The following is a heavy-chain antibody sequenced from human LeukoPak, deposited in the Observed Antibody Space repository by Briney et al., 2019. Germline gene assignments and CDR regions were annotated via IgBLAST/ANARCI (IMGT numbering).Heavy chain of an antibody. CDR2: INHSGST. CDR3: ARAPPYGSGWSKGVLDY. Sequence: PSETLSLTCAVYGGSFSGYYWSWIRQPPGKGLEWIGEINHSGSTNYNPSLKSRVTISVDKSKNQFSLKVSSVTAADTAVYYCARAPPYGSGWSKGVLDYWGQGTLVTVSS. CDR1: GGSFSGYY. J-gene: IGHJ4*02. V-gene: IGHV4-34*01. D-gene: IGHD6-19*01.